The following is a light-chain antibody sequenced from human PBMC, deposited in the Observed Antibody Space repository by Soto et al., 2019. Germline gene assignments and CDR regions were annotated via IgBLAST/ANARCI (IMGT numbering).Light chain of an antibody. CDR3: GMWDSSLSVVV. Sequence: VLTQPPSVSAAPGQKVTISCSGSSSNIVSWYQQLPGTAPKLLIYDNNKRPSGIPDRFSGSKSGTSATLGITGLRTGDEAVYYCGMWDSSLSVVVFGGGTRVTVL. V-gene: IGLV1-51*01. CDR2: DNN. CDR1: SSNI. J-gene: IGLJ2*01.